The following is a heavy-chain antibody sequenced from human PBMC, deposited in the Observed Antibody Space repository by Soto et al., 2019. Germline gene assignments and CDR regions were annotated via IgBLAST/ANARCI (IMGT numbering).Heavy chain of an antibody. V-gene: IGHV1-18*01. D-gene: IGHD2-2*01. Sequence: QVQLVQSGAEVKKPGASVKVSCKASGYTFTSYGISWVRQAPGQGLEWMGWISAYNGNTNYVQKLQGRVTMTTDTSTSTAYMELRSLRSDDTAVYYCARAYCISTSCYDNYYYYGMDVWGQGTTVTVSS. CDR3: ARAYCISTSCYDNYYYYGMDV. J-gene: IGHJ6*02. CDR2: ISAYNGNT. CDR1: GYTFTSYG.